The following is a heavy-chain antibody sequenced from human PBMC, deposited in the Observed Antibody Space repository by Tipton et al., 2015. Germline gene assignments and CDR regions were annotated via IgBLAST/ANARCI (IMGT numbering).Heavy chain of an antibody. J-gene: IGHJ5*02. D-gene: IGHD2-21*02. CDR1: GDAISSHY. Sequence: TLSLTCNVSGDAISSHYWSWIRQPPGKGLEWIGNIYYSGSTKYNPSLKSRVTISVDTSKNQFSLKLSSVTAADTAVYYCTKFNCGGDCYSYRGWFDPWGQGTLVTVSS. V-gene: IGHV4-59*11. CDR3: TKFNCGGDCYSYRGWFDP. CDR2: IYYSGST.